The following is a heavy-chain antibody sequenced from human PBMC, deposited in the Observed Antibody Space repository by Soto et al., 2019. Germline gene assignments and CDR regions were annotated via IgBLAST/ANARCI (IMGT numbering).Heavy chain of an antibody. V-gene: IGHV3-30-3*01. CDR1: GFIFSSYT. CDR2: ITYDGSNQ. J-gene: IGHJ4*02. Sequence: GGSLRLSCAASGFIFSSYTMHWVRQAPGKGLEWVGVITYDGSNQYYADSVKGRFTISRDNSRNMLFLQMNSLRPDDTAVYYCARAPSGSYPEFDYWGQGTLVTVSA. CDR3: ARAPSGSYPEFDY. D-gene: IGHD1-26*01.